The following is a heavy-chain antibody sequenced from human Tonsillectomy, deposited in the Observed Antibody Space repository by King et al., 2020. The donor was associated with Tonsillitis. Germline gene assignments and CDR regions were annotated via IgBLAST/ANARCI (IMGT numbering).Heavy chain of an antibody. D-gene: IGHD6-25*01. CDR2: IDNTGGGRK. Sequence: ESGGGLVQPGGSLRLSCVASGFTFSNFEMNWVRQAPGKGLEWVAFIDNTGGGRKFHADFVKGRFTISRDNARNSLYLQMDNLRDEDTAVYFCVRDRPVAAADYWGQGTLVTVSS. CDR1: GFTFSNFE. V-gene: IGHV3-48*02. CDR3: VRDRPVAAADY. J-gene: IGHJ4*02.